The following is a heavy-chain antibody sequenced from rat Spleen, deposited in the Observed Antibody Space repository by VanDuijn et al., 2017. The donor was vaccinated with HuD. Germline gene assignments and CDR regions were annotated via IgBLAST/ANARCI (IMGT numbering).Heavy chain of an antibody. Sequence: EVQLQESGPGLVKPSQSLSLTCSVTGYSITSNYWGWIRKFPGNKMEWMGYISYSGSTSYNPSLKSRISITRDTSKNQFFLQFNSVTTEETATYYCARRVWPRDYFDYWGQGVMVTVSS. V-gene: IGHV3-1*01. D-gene: IGHD1-11*01. J-gene: IGHJ2*01. CDR1: GYSITSNY. CDR2: ISYSGST. CDR3: ARRVWPRDYFDY.